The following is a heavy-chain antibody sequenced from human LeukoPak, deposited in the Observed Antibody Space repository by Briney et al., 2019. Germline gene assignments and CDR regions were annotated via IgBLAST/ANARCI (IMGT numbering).Heavy chain of an antibody. D-gene: IGHD3-10*01. Sequence: GGSLRLSCAASGFTFSSYGMSWVRQAPGKGLEWVSSISGSGGSTYYADSVKGRFIISRDNSKNTLYLQMNSLRAEDTAVYYCAKYYYGSGSYFDYWGQGTLVTVSS. CDR3: AKYYYGSGSYFDY. CDR2: ISGSGGST. V-gene: IGHV3-23*01. J-gene: IGHJ4*02. CDR1: GFTFSSYG.